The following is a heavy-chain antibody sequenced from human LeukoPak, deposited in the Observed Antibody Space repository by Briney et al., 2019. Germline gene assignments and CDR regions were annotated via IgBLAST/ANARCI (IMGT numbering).Heavy chain of an antibody. CDR2: IRYDGSNK. CDR3: AKDSMVYCSSTSCYPGY. J-gene: IGHJ4*02. Sequence: GGSLRLSCAASGFTFSSYGMHWVRQAPGKGLEWVAFIRYDGSNKYYADSVKGRFTISRDNSKNTLYLQMNSLRAEDTAVYYCAKDSMVYCSSTSCYPGYWGQGTLVTVSS. CDR1: GFTFSSYG. V-gene: IGHV3-30*02. D-gene: IGHD2-2*01.